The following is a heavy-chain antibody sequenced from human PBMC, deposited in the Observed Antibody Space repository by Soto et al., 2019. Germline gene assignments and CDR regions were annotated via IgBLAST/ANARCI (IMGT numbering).Heavy chain of an antibody. CDR3: AKDKSSSCCPNWFDP. CDR1: GFTFSSYA. CDR2: ISGSGGST. Sequence: PGGSLRLSCAASGFTFSSYAMSWVRQAPGKGLEWVSAISGSGGSTYYADSVKGRFTISRDNSKNTLYLQMNSLRAEDTAVYYCAKDKSSSCCPNWFDPWGQGTLVTVSS. J-gene: IGHJ5*02. D-gene: IGHD6-13*01. V-gene: IGHV3-23*01.